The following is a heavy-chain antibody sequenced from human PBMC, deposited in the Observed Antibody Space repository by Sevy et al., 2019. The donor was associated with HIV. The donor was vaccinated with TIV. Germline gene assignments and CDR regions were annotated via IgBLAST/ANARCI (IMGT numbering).Heavy chain of an antibody. CDR3: ARHTSYISGDC. Sequence: SETLSLTCTVSGGSISSYSYYWGWIRPPPGKGLGWSGSVYYSGRTYYNPSLGSRVTISVDTSKNQFSLKLSSVTAADTAVYYCARHTSYISGDCWGQGTLVTVSS. CDR2: VYYSGRT. CDR1: GGSISSYSYY. J-gene: IGHJ4*02. D-gene: IGHD2-21*01. V-gene: IGHV4-39*01.